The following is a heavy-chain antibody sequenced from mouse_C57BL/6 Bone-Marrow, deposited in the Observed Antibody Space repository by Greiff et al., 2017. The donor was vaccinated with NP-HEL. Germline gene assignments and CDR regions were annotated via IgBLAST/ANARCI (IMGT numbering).Heavy chain of an antibody. V-gene: IGHV1-69*01. CDR2: IDPSDSYT. CDR1: GYTFTSYW. J-gene: IGHJ3*01. Sequence: QVQLQQPGAELVMPGASVKLSCKASGYTFTSYWMHWVKQRPGQGLEWIGEIDPSDSYTNYNQKFKGKSTLTVDKSSSTAYMQLSSLTSEDSAVYYVASLPFYGGKGFAYWGQGTLVTVSA. D-gene: IGHD1-1*01. CDR3: ASLPFYGGKGFAY.